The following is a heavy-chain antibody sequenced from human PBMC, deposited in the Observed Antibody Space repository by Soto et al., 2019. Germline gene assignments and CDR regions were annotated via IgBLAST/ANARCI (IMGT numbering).Heavy chain of an antibody. CDR2: IYYSGST. J-gene: IGHJ4*02. V-gene: IGHV4-30-4*01. CDR1: GGSISSGDYY. CDR3: ARALLVGIWDY. D-gene: IGHD2-8*01. Sequence: QVQLQESGPGLVKPSQTLSLTCTVSGGSISSGDYYWSWIRQPPGKGLEWNGYIYYSGSTYYNPSLKSRVTISVDPSKNQSSLKLSSVTAADTAVYYCARALLVGIWDYWGQGTLVTVSS.